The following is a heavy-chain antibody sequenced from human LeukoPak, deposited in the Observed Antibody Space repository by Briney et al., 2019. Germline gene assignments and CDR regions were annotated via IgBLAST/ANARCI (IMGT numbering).Heavy chain of an antibody. CDR3: ARTSTIITMVRGVMVPWFDP. CDR2: IYYSGST. Sequence: SETLSLTCTVSGGSISSYYWSWIRQPPGKGLEWIGSIYYSGSTYYNPSLKSRVTISVDTSKNQFSLKLSSVTAADTAVYYCARTSTIITMVRGVMVPWFDPWGQGTLVTVSS. J-gene: IGHJ5*02. V-gene: IGHV4-59*05. D-gene: IGHD3-10*01. CDR1: GGSISSYY.